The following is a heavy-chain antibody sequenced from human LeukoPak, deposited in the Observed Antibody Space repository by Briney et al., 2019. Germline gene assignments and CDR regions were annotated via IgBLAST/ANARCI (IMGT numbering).Heavy chain of an antibody. CDR1: GGSISSSNW. D-gene: IGHD3-22*01. J-gene: IGHJ5*02. CDR2: IYHSGST. Sequence: PSETLSLTCAVSGGSISSSNWWSWVRQPPGKGLEWIGEIYHSGSTNYNPSLKSRVTISVDKSKNQFSLKLSSVTAADTAVYYCARGLYYYDSSGYPERHWFDPWGQGTLVTVSS. CDR3: ARGLYYYDSSGYPERHWFDP. V-gene: IGHV4-4*02.